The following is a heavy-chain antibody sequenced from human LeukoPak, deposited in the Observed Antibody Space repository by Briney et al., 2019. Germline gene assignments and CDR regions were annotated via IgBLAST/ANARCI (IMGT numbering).Heavy chain of an antibody. Sequence: GGSLRLFCAASGFTVSTNYMSWVRQAPGKTLEWVSVIYPGDNTYYADSVKGRFTMSRDNSKNTLFLQVNSLRVEDTAVYYCARVVVEQGRSDAFDIWGQGTLVTVSS. J-gene: IGHJ3*02. CDR1: GFTVSTNY. D-gene: IGHD4-17*01. CDR3: ARVVVEQGRSDAFDI. V-gene: IGHV3-66*01. CDR2: IYPGDNT.